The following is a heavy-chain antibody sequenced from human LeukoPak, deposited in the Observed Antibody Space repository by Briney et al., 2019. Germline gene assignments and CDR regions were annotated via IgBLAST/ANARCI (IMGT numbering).Heavy chain of an antibody. CDR1: GFTFSSYA. CDR2: ISYDGSNK. J-gene: IGHJ6*03. D-gene: IGHD2-2*01. Sequence: GGSLRLSCAASGFTFSSYAMHWVRQAPGKGLEWVAVISYDGSNKYYADSVKGRFTISRDNSKNTLYLQMNSLRAEDTAVYYCARGLSYAPLGYYYYYYMDVWGKGTTVTISS. CDR3: ARGLSYAPLGYYYYYYMDV. V-gene: IGHV3-30*04.